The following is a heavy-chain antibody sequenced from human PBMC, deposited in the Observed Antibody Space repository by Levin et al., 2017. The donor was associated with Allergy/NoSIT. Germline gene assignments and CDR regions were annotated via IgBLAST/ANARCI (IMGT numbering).Heavy chain of an antibody. J-gene: IGHJ4*02. CDR2: IYSGGST. Sequence: GGSLRLSCAASGFTVSSNYMSWVRQAPGKGLEWVSVIYSGGSTYYADSVKGRFTISRDNSKNTLYLQMNSLRAEDTAVYYCASPPRGFGSGGYYFDYWGQGTLVTVSS. CDR1: GFTVSSNY. V-gene: IGHV3-53*01. D-gene: IGHD6-19*01. CDR3: ASPPRGFGSGGYYFDY.